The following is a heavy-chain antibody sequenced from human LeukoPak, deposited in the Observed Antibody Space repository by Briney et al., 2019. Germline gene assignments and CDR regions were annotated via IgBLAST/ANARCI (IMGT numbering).Heavy chain of an antibody. D-gene: IGHD5-12*01. CDR2: INPNSGGT. V-gene: IGHV1-2*02. J-gene: IGHJ4*02. CDR3: ARGGYTGYDSFDY. CDR1: GYTFTGYY. Sequence: EASVKVSCRASGYTFTGYYMHWVRQAPGQGVGWMGWINPNSGGTNYAQKFQGRVTMTRDTSISTAYMALSRLTSDDTAVYYCARGGYTGYDSFDYWGQGTLVTVS.